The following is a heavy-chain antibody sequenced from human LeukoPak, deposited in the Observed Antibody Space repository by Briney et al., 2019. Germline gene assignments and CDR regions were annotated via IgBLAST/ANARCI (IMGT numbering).Heavy chain of an antibody. CDR3: ARGDSSSWYYFDY. CDR1: GGSISSGGYY. Sequence: SETLSLTCTVSGGSISSGGYYWSWIRQHPGKGLEWIGYIYYSGSTYYNPSLKSRVTISVDTSKNQFSLKLSSVTAADTAVYYCARGDSSSWYYFDYWGQGTLVTVSS. CDR2: IYYSGST. J-gene: IGHJ4*02. V-gene: IGHV4-31*03. D-gene: IGHD6-13*01.